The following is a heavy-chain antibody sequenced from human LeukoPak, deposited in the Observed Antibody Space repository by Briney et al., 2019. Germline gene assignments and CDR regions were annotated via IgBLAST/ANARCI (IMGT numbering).Heavy chain of an antibody. J-gene: IGHJ4*02. CDR3: ARDSPDCGGDCYFDY. D-gene: IGHD2-21*01. Sequence: SVKVSCKASGGTFSSYAISWVRQAPGQGLEWMGGTIPIFGTANYAQKFQGRVTITADESTCTAYMELSSLRSEDTAVYYCARDSPDCGGDCYFDYWGQGTLVTVSS. CDR1: GGTFSSYA. CDR2: TIPIFGTA. V-gene: IGHV1-69*13.